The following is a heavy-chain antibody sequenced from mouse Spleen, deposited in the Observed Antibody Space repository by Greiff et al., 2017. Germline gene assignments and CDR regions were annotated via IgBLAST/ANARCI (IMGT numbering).Heavy chain of an antibody. CDR1: GYTFTDYE. CDR3: TRGRLGGFAY. Sequence: SGAELVRPGASVTLSCKASGYTFTDYEMHWVKQTPVHGLEWIGAIDPETGGTAYNQKFKGKAILTADKSSSTAYMELRSLTSEDSAVYYCTRGRLGGFAYWGQGTLVTVSA. V-gene: IGHV1-15*01. J-gene: IGHJ3*01. CDR2: IDPETGGT. D-gene: IGHD4-1*01.